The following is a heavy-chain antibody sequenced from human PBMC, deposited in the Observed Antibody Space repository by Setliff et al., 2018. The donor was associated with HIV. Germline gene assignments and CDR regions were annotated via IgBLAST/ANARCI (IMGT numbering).Heavy chain of an antibody. Sequence: PSETLSLTCTVSGYSISSGYYWGFIRQPPGKGLEWIGSIFHSGSTYYNPSIKSRVTMSVDTSENQFSLKLSSVTAADTAVYYCAREEDYGDYVSGFDYWGQGTLVTVSS. V-gene: IGHV4-38-2*02. CDR1: GYSISSGYY. J-gene: IGHJ4*02. CDR2: IFHSGST. D-gene: IGHD4-17*01. CDR3: AREEDYGDYVSGFDY.